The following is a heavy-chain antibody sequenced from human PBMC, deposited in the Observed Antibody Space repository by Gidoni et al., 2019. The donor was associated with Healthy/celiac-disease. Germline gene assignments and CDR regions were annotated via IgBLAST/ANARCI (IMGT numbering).Heavy chain of an antibody. CDR2: IIPIFGTA. CDR3: ARAGYCSSTSCLYYYMDV. CDR1: GGTFSSYA. J-gene: IGHJ6*03. D-gene: IGHD2-2*01. V-gene: IGHV1-69*06. Sequence: QVQLVQSGAEVKKPGSSVKVSCKASGGTFSSYAISWVRQAPGQGLEWMGGIIPIFGTANYAQKFQGRVTITADKSTSTAYMELSSLRSEDTAVYYCARAGYCSSTSCLYYYMDVWGKGTTVTVSS.